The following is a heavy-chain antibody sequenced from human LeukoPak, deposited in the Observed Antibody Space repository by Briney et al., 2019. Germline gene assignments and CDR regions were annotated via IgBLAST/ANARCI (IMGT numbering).Heavy chain of an antibody. CDR1: GYSVSGYW. J-gene: IGHJ4*02. CDR3: ARERQGGIAAAGTRIEGDY. Sequence: PGGSLRLSCAVSGYSVSGYWMTWVRQAPGKGLEWVANIKQDGSEKNYVDSVKGRFTISRDNAENSLFLQMNSLRVEDTAVYYCARERQGGIAAAGTRIEGDYWGQGTLVDVSS. CDR2: IKQDGSEK. V-gene: IGHV3-7*01. D-gene: IGHD6-13*01.